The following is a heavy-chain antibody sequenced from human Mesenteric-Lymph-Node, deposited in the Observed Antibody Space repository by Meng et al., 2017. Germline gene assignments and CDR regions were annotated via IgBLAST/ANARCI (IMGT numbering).Heavy chain of an antibody. Sequence: VQLQESGPGLVKPSETLSLTYTVSGGYVSSGSYYWSWIRQPPGKGLEWIGYISYSGSTNYNPSLRSRVTISVDTSKNQFSLRLNSVTAADTAVYYCARDLGSIAALGYWGQGTLVTVSS. D-gene: IGHD6-6*01. V-gene: IGHV4-61*01. CDR1: GGYVSSGSYY. CDR3: ARDLGSIAALGY. J-gene: IGHJ4*02. CDR2: ISYSGST.